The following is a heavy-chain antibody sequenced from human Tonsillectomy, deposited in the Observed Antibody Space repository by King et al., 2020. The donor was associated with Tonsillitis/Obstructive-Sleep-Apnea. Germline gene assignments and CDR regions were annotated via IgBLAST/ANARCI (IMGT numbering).Heavy chain of an antibody. D-gene: IGHD3-9*01. Sequence: VQLVESGGGLVQPGGSLRLSCAASGFTFSSYEMNWVRQAPGKGLEWVSYISSNGNTIYYADSVKGRFTISRDNAKKSLYLQMNSLRAEDTAVYCGVRGPGRGYFDWLSPGWFGPGGPGTLVTVSP. J-gene: IGHJ5*02. CDR2: ISSNGNTI. V-gene: IGHV3-48*03. CDR3: VRGPGRGYFDWLSPGWFGP. CDR1: GFTFSSYE.